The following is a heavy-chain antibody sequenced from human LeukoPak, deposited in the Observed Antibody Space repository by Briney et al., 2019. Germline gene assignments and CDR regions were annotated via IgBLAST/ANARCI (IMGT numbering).Heavy chain of an antibody. CDR2: INQDGSEK. V-gene: IGHV3-7*01. D-gene: IGHD3-22*01. Sequence: GGSLRLSCAASGFTFSSYWMSWVRQAPGKRLEWVANINQDGSEKYYVDSVKGRFIISRDNARNSLFLQMNILTAEDTAVYYCARGERGTYYYDSSGYSPFDYWGQGTLVTVSS. J-gene: IGHJ4*02. CDR1: GFTFSSYW. CDR3: ARGERGTYYYDSSGYSPFDY.